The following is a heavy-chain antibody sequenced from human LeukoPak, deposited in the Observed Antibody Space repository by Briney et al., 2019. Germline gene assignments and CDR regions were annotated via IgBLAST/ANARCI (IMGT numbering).Heavy chain of an antibody. Sequence: GGSLRLSCAASGFTFSSYAMSWVRQAPGKGLEWVSAISGSGGSTYYADSVKGRFTISRDNSKNTLYLQMNSLRAEDTAVHYCAKYEVAGTAFDYWGQGALVTVSS. J-gene: IGHJ4*02. CDR2: ISGSGGST. CDR3: AKYEVAGTAFDY. D-gene: IGHD6-19*01. V-gene: IGHV3-23*01. CDR1: GFTFSSYA.